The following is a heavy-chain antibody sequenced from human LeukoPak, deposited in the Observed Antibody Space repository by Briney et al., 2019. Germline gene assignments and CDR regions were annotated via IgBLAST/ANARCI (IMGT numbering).Heavy chain of an antibody. CDR2: ISYDGSDK. CDR1: GFNFSTYA. CDR3: VRAKSSSWYDY. Sequence: GSLRLSCAASGFNFSTYAVNWVRQAPGKGLEWVAVISYDGSDKYYEDSVKGRFTISRDNSKNTLYLQMNSLRVEDTAVYYCVRAKSSSWYDYWGQGTLVSVSS. D-gene: IGHD6-13*01. V-gene: IGHV3-30-3*01. J-gene: IGHJ4*02.